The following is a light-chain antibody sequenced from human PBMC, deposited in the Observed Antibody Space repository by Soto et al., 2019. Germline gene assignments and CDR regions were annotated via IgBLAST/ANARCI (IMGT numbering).Light chain of an antibody. CDR1: QSVSGD. Sequence: VFTHDPATLSVSPGERATLSCRASQSVSGDLAWYHHKPGQAPRLLIYDASTRALDTPARFAGSGAGTEFTLTISSLQSEDFAVYFCQQYNNWPITFGQGTRLEIK. J-gene: IGKJ5*01. V-gene: IGKV3-15*01. CDR2: DAS. CDR3: QQYNNWPIT.